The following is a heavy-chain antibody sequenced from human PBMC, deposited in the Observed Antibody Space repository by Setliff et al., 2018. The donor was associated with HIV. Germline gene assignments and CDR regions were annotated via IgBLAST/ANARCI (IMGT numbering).Heavy chain of an antibody. Sequence: SETLSLTCTVSGGSISSRDYYWGWIRQPPGKGLEWIGSMSYSGSAYYNPSLKSRVTISVDTSKSQFSLRLSSVTAADTAVYYCARHGIAARTFDYWGQGVPVTVSS. V-gene: IGHV4-39*01. CDR2: MSYSGSA. CDR1: GGSISSRDYY. CDR3: ARHGIAARTFDY. J-gene: IGHJ4*02. D-gene: IGHD6-6*01.